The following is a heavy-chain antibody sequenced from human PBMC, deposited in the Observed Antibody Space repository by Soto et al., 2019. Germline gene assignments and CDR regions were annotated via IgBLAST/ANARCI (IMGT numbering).Heavy chain of an antibody. CDR1: GYTFTGYY. CDR2: INPNSGGT. Sequence: ASLKVSCKASGYTFTGYYMHWVRQAPGQGLEWMGWINPNSGGTNYAQKFQGRVTMTRDTSISTAYMELSRLRSDDTAVYYCASANIAVAGTRSDSDYWGQGTLVTVSS. J-gene: IGHJ4*02. V-gene: IGHV1-2*02. D-gene: IGHD6-19*01. CDR3: ASANIAVAGTRSDSDY.